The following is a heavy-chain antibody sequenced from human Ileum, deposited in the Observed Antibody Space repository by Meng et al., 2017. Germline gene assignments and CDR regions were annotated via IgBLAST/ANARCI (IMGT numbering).Heavy chain of an antibody. CDR2: IHHSGRT. J-gene: IGHJ4*02. Sequence: QVQQNYGCHILCNPSETLSLTCCVFGGSFNDYYGSWIRPSPGKGLGWIGQIHHSGRTNYKSSLERRVTISVDTSKSQFSLKLTSVTAADTAMYYCVRGPARETHDFDYWGQGALVTVSS. D-gene: IGHD1-26*01. CDR3: VRGPARETHDFDY. V-gene: IGHV4-34*01. CDR1: GGSFNDYY.